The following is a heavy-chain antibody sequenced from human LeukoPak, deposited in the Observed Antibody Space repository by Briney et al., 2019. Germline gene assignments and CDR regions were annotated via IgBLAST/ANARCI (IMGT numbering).Heavy chain of an antibody. J-gene: IGHJ6*03. D-gene: IGHD3-10*01. Sequence: GGSLRLSCAASGFTFSSYAMSWVRQAPGKGLEWVANIKQDGSEKYYVDSVKGRFTISRDNAKNSLYLQMNSLRAEDTAVYYCARVYWFGADMDVWGKGTTVTVSS. CDR1: GFTFSSYA. V-gene: IGHV3-7*01. CDR3: ARVYWFGADMDV. CDR2: IKQDGSEK.